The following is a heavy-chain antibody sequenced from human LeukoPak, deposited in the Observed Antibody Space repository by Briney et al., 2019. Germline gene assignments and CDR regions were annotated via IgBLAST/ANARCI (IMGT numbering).Heavy chain of an antibody. V-gene: IGHV3-33*01. CDR2: VWYDGSNK. CDR1: GFTFRSYG. J-gene: IGHJ6*03. D-gene: IGHD2-2*01. CDR3: ARDRAAAMEYYYMGV. Sequence: GGSLRLSCAASGFTFRSYGMHWVRQAPGEGLEWVAVVWYDGSNKNYAGSVKGRFTISRDNSKDTLYLQMNSLRAEDTAVYYCARDRAAAMEYYYMGVWGKGTTVTVSS.